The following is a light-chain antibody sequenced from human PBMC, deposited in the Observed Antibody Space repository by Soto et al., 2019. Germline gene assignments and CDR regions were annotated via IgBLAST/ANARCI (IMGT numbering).Light chain of an antibody. Sequence: DIQMTQSPSSLSASVGDRVTITCRASQSISSSLNWYRLKPGQAPKLLIYAASSLQSGVPLRFSGSGSGTDFTLTISSLQPEDFATYYCHQTYSSPLTFGGGTKVEIK. CDR2: AAS. CDR1: QSISSS. J-gene: IGKJ4*01. CDR3: HQTYSSPLT. V-gene: IGKV1-39*01.